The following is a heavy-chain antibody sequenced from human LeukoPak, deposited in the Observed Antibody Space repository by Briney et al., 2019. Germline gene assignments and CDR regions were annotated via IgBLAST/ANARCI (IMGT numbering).Heavy chain of an antibody. V-gene: IGHV3-53*01. D-gene: IGHD3-10*01. CDR1: GFIVSNNY. Sequence: GGSLGLSCAASGFIVSNNYMSWVRQAPGKGLEWVSVIYSGGSTYYVDSVKGRFTISRDNSKNTLYLQMNSLRAEDTAVYYCARDARDYYGSGSYYNWGQGTLVTVSS. CDR2: IYSGGST. J-gene: IGHJ4*02. CDR3: ARDARDYYGSGSYYN.